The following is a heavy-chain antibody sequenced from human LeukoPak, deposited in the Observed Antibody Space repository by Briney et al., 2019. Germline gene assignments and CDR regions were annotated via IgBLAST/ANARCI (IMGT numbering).Heavy chain of an antibody. CDR1: GFPFNAYW. J-gene: IGHJ4*02. D-gene: IGHD6-13*01. CDR3: AGSLPYGTTWYGRSDF. V-gene: IGHV3-7*03. CDR2: IRQDGDTK. Sequence: GGSLRLSCAASGFPFNAYWMTWVRQAPGKGLEWVANIRQDGDTKYYVDSVKGRFTISRDNAMNSLYLQMNSLRAEDTAIYYCAGSLPYGTTWYGRSDFWGQGTLVTVSS.